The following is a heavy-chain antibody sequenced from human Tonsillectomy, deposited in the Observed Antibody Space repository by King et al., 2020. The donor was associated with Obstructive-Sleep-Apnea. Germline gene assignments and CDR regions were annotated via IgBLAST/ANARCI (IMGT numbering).Heavy chain of an antibody. CDR1: GFTFSSYS. D-gene: IGHD5-24*01. CDR3: ARDRDGYNIFDY. CDR2: ISSSSRYI. J-gene: IGHJ4*02. V-gene: IGHV3-21*01. Sequence: VQLVESGGGLVKPGGSLRLSCAASGFTFSSYSMNWVRQAPGKGLEWVSSISSSSRYIYYADSVKGRFTISRDNAKNSLYLQMNSLRAEDTAVYYCARDRDGYNIFDYWGQGTLVTVSS.